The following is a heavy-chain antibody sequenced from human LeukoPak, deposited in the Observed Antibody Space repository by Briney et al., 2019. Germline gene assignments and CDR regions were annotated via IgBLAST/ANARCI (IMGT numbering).Heavy chain of an antibody. CDR3: AREQDIGMVSALDY. Sequence: ASVKVSCKASGYTFTAYYIHWVRRAPGQGLEWMGWINPNSGDTNYAQKFQGRVTMTRDTSISTAYMELSRLRSDDTAVYYCAREQDIGMVSALDYWGQGTLVTVSS. CDR1: GYTFTAYY. CDR2: INPNSGDT. V-gene: IGHV1-2*02. J-gene: IGHJ4*02. D-gene: IGHD5-18*01.